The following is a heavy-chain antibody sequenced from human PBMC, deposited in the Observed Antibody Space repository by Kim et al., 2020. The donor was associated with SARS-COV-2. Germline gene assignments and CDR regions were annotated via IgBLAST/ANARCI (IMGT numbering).Heavy chain of an antibody. CDR3: ARDRRGSYDS. Sequence: GGSLRLSCVVSGFSIGDYHIDWVRQAPGQGLDWLGRSGGKPNGYTREYAASVEGRFAITRNYSENTVNLHLNSLKTEDTAVYFCARDRRGSYDSWGQGTLVIVSS. V-gene: IGHV3-72*01. CDR2: SGGKPNGYTR. D-gene: IGHD1-26*01. CDR1: GFSIGDYH. J-gene: IGHJ5*01.